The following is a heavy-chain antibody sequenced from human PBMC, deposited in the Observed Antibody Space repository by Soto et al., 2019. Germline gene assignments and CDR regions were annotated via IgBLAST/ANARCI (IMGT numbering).Heavy chain of an antibody. CDR2: ISYDGRNK. CDR1: GFIFSNYV. J-gene: IGHJ4*02. CDR3: AYDGAY. D-gene: IGHD3-10*01. Sequence: QVQLVESGGGVVQPGRSLRLSCAASGFIFSNYVMHWVRQAPGKGLEWVAVISYDGRNKYYAESVKGRFTISRDNSKNTLYLQMNSLRADDTGVYYCAYDGAYWGQGTLVTVSS. V-gene: IGHV3-30*18.